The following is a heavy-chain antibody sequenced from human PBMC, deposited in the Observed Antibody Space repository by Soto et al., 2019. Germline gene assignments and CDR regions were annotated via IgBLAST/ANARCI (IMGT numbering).Heavy chain of an antibody. CDR3: ARVGCDFCPNDY. CDR1: GYTFTSYD. Sequence: ASVKVSCKASGYTFTSYDINWVRQATGQGLEWMGWMNANSGNTGYAQKLQGRVTMTRDTSTSTAYMELRSLRSDDTAVYYCARVGCDFCPNDYWGQGTLVTVSS. D-gene: IGHD3-3*01. V-gene: IGHV1-8*01. CDR2: MNANSGNT. J-gene: IGHJ4*02.